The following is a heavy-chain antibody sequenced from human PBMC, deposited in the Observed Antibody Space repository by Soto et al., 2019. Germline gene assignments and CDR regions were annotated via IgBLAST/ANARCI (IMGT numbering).Heavy chain of an antibody. CDR1: GFTFSSYA. V-gene: IGHV3-7*03. D-gene: IGHD3-10*01. Sequence: EEQLLESGGDSVQPGGSLRLSCAVSGFTFSSYAMSWVRQAPGKGLEWVANINQDGSQKYYVDSVKGRFTISRDNAKNSLYLQMNSLRVEDTAVYYCAKNPRGFGESSDYWGQGTLVTVSS. CDR3: AKNPRGFGESSDY. J-gene: IGHJ4*02. CDR2: INQDGSQK.